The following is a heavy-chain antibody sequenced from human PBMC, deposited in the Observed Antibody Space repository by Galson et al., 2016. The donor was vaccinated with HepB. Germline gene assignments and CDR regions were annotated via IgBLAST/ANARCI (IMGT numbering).Heavy chain of an antibody. D-gene: IGHD2-8*01. CDR2: IYSSGKT. CDR3: PTSTLGVYSFDY. CDR1: GDSISRFY. V-gene: IGHV4-59*03. J-gene: IGHJ4*02. Sequence: SETLSLTCTISGDSISRFYLNWIRQPPGKGLEWIGDIYSSGKTDCNPSLESRVTISVDTSKNQFSLTLRSVTASDTAVYYCPTSTLGVYSFDYWGQGSLIIVSS.